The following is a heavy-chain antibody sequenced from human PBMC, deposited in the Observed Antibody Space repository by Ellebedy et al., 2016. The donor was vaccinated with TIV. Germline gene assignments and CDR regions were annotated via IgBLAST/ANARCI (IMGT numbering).Heavy chain of an antibody. CDR1: GFNFSTHG. CDR2: VWYDGSHK. J-gene: IGHJ4*02. Sequence: GESLKISCAASGFNFSTHGMHWVRQAPGKGLEWVAVVWYDGSHKYYVDSVKGRFTISRDNSKNTLYLQMNSLRAEDTAVYYCARGWSTPDSWGQGTLVIVSS. CDR3: ARGWSTPDS. V-gene: IGHV3-33*01. D-gene: IGHD2-15*01.